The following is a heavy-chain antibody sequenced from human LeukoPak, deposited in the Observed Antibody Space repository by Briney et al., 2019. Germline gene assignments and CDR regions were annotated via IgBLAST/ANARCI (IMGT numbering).Heavy chain of an antibody. J-gene: IGHJ4*02. CDR2: ISHDGNKR. CDR3: ARGECEHSGYDVDY. D-gene: IGHD5-12*01. Sequence: PGGSLRLSCAASGFTLNTYAMHWVRQTPGKGLEWVAVISHDGNKRYYADSVKGRFTISRDSSKTTLYLQMDSLRAEDTAVYYCARGECEHSGYDVDYWGQGTLVTVSS. CDR1: GFTLNTYA. V-gene: IGHV3-30*04.